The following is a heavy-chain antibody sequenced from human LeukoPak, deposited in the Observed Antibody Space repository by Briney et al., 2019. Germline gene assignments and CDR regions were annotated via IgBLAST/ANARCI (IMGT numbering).Heavy chain of an antibody. CDR1: GFTFSSYW. CDR2: ISYDGSNK. V-gene: IGHV3-30-3*01. CDR3: ARDSGALIAAAGTCFDY. D-gene: IGHD6-13*01. Sequence: GGSLRLSCAASGFTFSSYWMHWVRQAPGKGLEWVAVISYDGSNKYYADSVKGRFTISRDNSKNTLYLQMNSLRAEDTAVYYCARDSGALIAAAGTCFDYWGQGTLVTVSS. J-gene: IGHJ4*02.